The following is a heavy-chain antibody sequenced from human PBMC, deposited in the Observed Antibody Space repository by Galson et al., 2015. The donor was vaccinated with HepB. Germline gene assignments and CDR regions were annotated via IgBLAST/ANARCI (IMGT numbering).Heavy chain of an antibody. D-gene: IGHD6-19*01. CDR1: GGTFSSYA. CDR3: ASGKSRSSGWYARD. Sequence: SVKVSCKASGGTFSSYAISWVRQSPGQGLEWMGGIIPIFGTANYAQKFQGRVTITADKSTSTAYMELSSLRSEDTAVYYCASGKSRSSGWYARDWGQGTLVTVSS. J-gene: IGHJ4*02. CDR2: IIPIFGTA. V-gene: IGHV1-69*06.